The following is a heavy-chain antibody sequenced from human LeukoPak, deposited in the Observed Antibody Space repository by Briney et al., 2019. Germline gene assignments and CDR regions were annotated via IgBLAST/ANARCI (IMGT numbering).Heavy chain of an antibody. CDR1: GGSISSYY. J-gene: IGHJ3*02. CDR2: INHSGST. D-gene: IGHD1-26*01. V-gene: IGHV4-34*01. Sequence: PSETLSLTCTVSGGSISSYYWSWIRQPPGKGLEWIGEINHSGSTNYNPSLKSRVTISVDTSKNQFSLKLSSVTAADTAVYYCARGGATLAFDIWGQGTMVTVSS. CDR3: ARGGATLAFDI.